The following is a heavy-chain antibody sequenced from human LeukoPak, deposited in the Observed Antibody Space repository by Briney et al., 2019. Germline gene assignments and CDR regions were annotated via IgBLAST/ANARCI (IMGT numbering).Heavy chain of an antibody. J-gene: IGHJ3*02. CDR2: ISSSSSYI. CDR3: ARGGWYCSSTSCYHDAFDI. Sequence: PGGSLRLSCAASGFTFSSYSMNWVRQAPGKGLEWVSSISSSSSYIYYADSVKGRFTISRDNAKNSLYLQMNSLRAEDTAVYYCARGGWYCSSTSCYHDAFDIWGQGTMVTVSS. V-gene: IGHV3-21*01. CDR1: GFTFSSYS. D-gene: IGHD2-2*01.